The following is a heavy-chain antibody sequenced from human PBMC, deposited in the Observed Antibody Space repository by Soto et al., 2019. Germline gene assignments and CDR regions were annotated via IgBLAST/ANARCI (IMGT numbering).Heavy chain of an antibody. D-gene: IGHD3-3*01. Sequence: SETLSLTCAVYGGSFSGYYWSWIRQPPGKGLEWIGEINHSGSTNYNPSLKSRVTISVDTSKNQFSLKLSSVTAADTAVYYCARREGRFLKGRGSSLAKPRNYYYMDVWGKGTTVTVSS. J-gene: IGHJ6*03. CDR3: ARREGRFLKGRGSSLAKPRNYYYMDV. CDR2: INHSGST. V-gene: IGHV4-34*01. CDR1: GGSFSGYY.